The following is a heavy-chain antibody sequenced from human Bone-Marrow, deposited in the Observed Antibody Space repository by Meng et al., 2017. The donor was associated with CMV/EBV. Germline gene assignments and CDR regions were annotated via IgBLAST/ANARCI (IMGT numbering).Heavy chain of an antibody. J-gene: IGHJ5*02. V-gene: IGHV4-34*01. CDR2: INHSGRT. CDR1: GGSFSGYS. D-gene: IGHD3-3*01. Sequence: TCGVYGGSFSGYSWNWIRQPPGKGLEWIGEINHSGRTNYNPSLKSRVTISVDTSKNQFSLKLSSVTAADTAVYYCARVGFWSGWFDPWGQGTLVTVSS. CDR3: ARVGFWSGWFDP.